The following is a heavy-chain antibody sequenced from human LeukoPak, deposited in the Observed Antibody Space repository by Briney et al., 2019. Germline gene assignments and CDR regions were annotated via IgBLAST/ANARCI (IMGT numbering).Heavy chain of an antibody. CDR3: AREGAAAGLKTFDY. CDR1: GGTFSSYA. J-gene: IGHJ4*02. Sequence: SVRVSCKASGGTFSSYAISWVRQAPGQGLEWMGGIIPIFGTANYAQKFQGRVTITADESTSTAYMELSSLRSEDTAVYYCAREGAAAGLKTFDYWGQGTLVTVSS. D-gene: IGHD6-13*01. V-gene: IGHV1-69*13. CDR2: IIPIFGTA.